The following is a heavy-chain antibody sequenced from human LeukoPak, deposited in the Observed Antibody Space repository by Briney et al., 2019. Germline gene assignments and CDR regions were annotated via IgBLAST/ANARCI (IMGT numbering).Heavy chain of an antibody. CDR3: TTPGIFGVVIPFDY. J-gene: IGHJ4*02. D-gene: IGHD3-3*01. V-gene: IGHV3-15*01. Sequence: GGSLRLSCAASGFTFSNAWMSWVRQAPGKGLEWVGRIKSKTDGGTTDYAAPVKGRFTISRDDSKNTLYLQMNSLKTEDTGVYYCTTPGIFGVVIPFDYWGQGTLVTVSS. CDR1: GFTFSNAW. CDR2: IKSKTDGGTT.